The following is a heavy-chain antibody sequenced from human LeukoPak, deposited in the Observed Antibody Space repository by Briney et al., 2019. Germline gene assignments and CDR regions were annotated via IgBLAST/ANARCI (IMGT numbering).Heavy chain of an antibody. D-gene: IGHD5-24*01. V-gene: IGHV3-74*01. Sequence: PGGSLRLSCAASGFTFSSYWMHWVRQAPGKGLVWVSRINSDGSSTSYADSVKGRFTISRDNAKNTLYLQMNSLRAEDTAVYYCASSVSDGYNFRWGQGTLVTVSS. J-gene: IGHJ4*02. CDR1: GFTFSSYW. CDR3: ASSVSDGYNFR. CDR2: INSDGSST.